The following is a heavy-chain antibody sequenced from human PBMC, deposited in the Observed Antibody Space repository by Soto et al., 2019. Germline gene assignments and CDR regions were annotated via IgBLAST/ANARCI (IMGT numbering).Heavy chain of an antibody. Sequence: SETLSLTCTVSGCSISSYYWSWIRQPPGKGLEWIGYIYYSGSTNYNPSLKSRVTISVDTSKNQFSLKLSSVTAADTAVYYCARVDRLSIDYWGQGTLVTVSS. J-gene: IGHJ4*02. V-gene: IGHV4-59*01. D-gene: IGHD2-2*01. CDR2: IYYSGST. CDR1: GCSISSYY. CDR3: ARVDRLSIDY.